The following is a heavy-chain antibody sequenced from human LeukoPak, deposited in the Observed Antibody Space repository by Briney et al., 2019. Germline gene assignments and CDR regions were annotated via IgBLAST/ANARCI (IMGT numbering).Heavy chain of an antibody. J-gene: IGHJ4*02. CDR1: GGSISSYY. CDR2: IYYSGST. Sequence: SETLSLTCTVSGGSISSYYWSWIRQPPGKGLEWIGYIYYSGSTNYNPSLKSRVTISVDTSKNQFSLKLSSVTAADTAVYYCARGIPQPMTSTYFDYWGQGTLVTVSS. V-gene: IGHV4-59*01. D-gene: IGHD3-22*01. CDR3: ARGIPQPMTSTYFDY.